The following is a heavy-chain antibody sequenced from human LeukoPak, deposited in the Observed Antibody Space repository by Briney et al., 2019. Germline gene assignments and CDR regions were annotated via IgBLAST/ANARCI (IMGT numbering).Heavy chain of an antibody. CDR2: ISSSSSYI. Sequence: GGSLRLSCAASGFTFSSYSMSWVRQAPGKGLEWVSSISSSSSYIYYADSVKGRFTISRDNAKNSLYLQMNGLRAEDMAVYYCARDQSVGAYADAFDIWGQGTMVTVSS. V-gene: IGHV3-21*01. J-gene: IGHJ3*02. D-gene: IGHD1-26*01. CDR3: ARDQSVGAYADAFDI. CDR1: GFTFSSYS.